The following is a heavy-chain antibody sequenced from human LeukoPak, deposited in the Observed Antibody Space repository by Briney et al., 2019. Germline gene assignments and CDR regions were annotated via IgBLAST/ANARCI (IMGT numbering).Heavy chain of an antibody. Sequence: ASVKXSCKASGYSFNNHGLSWVRQAPGQGLEWVGWVGAGNGDTHYAQKLQGRVTMTTDTSTNTAYMDLRSLRSDDTAVYYCARASSPYNWYFDLWGRGTLVTVSS. CDR2: VGAGNGDT. V-gene: IGHV1-18*01. D-gene: IGHD4-11*01. CDR3: ARASSPYNWYFDL. J-gene: IGHJ2*01. CDR1: GYSFNNHG.